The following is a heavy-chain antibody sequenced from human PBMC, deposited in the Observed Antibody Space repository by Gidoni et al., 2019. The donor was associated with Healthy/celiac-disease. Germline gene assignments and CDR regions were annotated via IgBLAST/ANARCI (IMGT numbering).Heavy chain of an antibody. D-gene: IGHD3-22*01. Sequence: EVQLVQSGAEVKKPGESLRISCKGSGYSFTSYWISWVRQMPGKGLEWMGRIDPSDSYTNYSPSFQGHVTISADKSISTAYLQWSSLKASDTAMYYCANHPYYYDSSGYYFDYWGQGTLVTVSS. J-gene: IGHJ4*02. V-gene: IGHV5-10-1*03. CDR1: GYSFTSYW. CDR3: ANHPYYYDSSGYYFDY. CDR2: IDPSDSYT.